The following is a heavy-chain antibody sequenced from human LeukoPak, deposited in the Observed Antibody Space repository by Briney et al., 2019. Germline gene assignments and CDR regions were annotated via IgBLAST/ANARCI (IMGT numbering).Heavy chain of an antibody. J-gene: IGHJ4*02. CDR3: ARGQKEYYFDTSGYYNDY. Sequence: PSETLSLICTVSGGSISSSGYYWGWIRQPPGKGLEWIGSIYYSGSTYYNPSLKSRVSISVDTSKNQFSLRLSSVTAADTAVYYCARGQKEYYFDTSGYYNDYWGQGTLVTVSS. CDR1: GGSISSSGYY. CDR2: IYYSGST. D-gene: IGHD3-22*01. V-gene: IGHV4-39*01.